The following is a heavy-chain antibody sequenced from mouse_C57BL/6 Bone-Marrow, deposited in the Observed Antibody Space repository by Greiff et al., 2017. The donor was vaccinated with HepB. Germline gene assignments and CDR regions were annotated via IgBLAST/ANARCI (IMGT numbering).Heavy chain of an antibody. Sequence: EVQGVESGEGLVKPGGSLKLSCAASGFTFSSYAMSWVRQTPEKRLEWVAYISSGGDYIYYADTVKGRFTISRDHARNTLYLQMSSLKSENTAMYYCTRDVGNYGRFAYWGQGTLVTVSA. D-gene: IGHD2-1*01. CDR1: GFTFSSYA. V-gene: IGHV5-9-1*02. CDR3: TRDVGNYGRFAY. J-gene: IGHJ3*01. CDR2: ISSGGDYI.